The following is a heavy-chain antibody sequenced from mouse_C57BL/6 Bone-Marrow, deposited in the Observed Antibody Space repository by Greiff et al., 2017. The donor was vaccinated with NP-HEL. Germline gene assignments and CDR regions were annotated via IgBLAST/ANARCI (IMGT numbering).Heavy chain of an antibody. J-gene: IGHJ4*01. CDR3: ARPMPYYYGSSWDYYAMDY. CDR2: ISGGGGNT. Sequence: DVKLVESGGGLVKPGGSLKLSCAASGFTFSSYTMSWVRQTPEKRLEWVATISGGGGNTYYPDSVKGRFTISRDNAKNTLYLQMSSLRSEDTALYYCARPMPYYYGSSWDYYAMDYWGQGTSVTVSS. CDR1: GFTFSSYT. V-gene: IGHV5-9*01. D-gene: IGHD1-1*01.